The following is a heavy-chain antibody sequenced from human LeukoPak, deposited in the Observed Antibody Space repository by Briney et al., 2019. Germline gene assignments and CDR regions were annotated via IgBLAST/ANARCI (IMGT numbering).Heavy chain of an antibody. CDR2: IYYSGST. CDR3: AGQGVAAAGTSRFDY. Sequence: SSETLSLTCTVSGGSMRSHYWSWIRQPPGKGLEWIGYIYYSGSTNYNPSLMSRVTISVDTSKNQFSLKLSSVTAADTAVYYCAGQGVAAAGTSRFDYWGQGTLVTVSS. D-gene: IGHD6-13*01. J-gene: IGHJ4*02. V-gene: IGHV4-59*08. CDR1: GGSMRSHY.